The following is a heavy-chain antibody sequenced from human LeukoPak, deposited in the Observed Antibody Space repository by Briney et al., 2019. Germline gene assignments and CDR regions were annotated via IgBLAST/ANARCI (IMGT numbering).Heavy chain of an antibody. CDR2: ISGSGGST. CDR3: AKDRSYGDYYMDV. D-gene: IGHD4-17*01. Sequence: PGGSLRLSCAASGFTFSSYGMSWVRQAPGKGLEWVSAISGSGGSTYYADSVKGRFTISRDNSKNTLYLQMNSLRAEDTAVYYCAKDRSYGDYYMDVWGKGTTVTISS. J-gene: IGHJ6*03. CDR1: GFTFSSYG. V-gene: IGHV3-23*01.